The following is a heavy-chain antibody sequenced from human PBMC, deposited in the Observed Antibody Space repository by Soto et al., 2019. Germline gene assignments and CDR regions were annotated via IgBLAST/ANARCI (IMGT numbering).Heavy chain of an antibody. J-gene: IGHJ4*02. D-gene: IGHD2-21*01. CDR1: GYTFTGYY. CDR3: ARLWYRERSGSIED. Sequence: VKGSCKASGYTFTGYYMHWVRQAPGQGLEWMGWINPNSGGTNYAQKLQGRVTMTRDTSISTDYMELRRLRSDDTAVYYGARLWYRERSGSIEDWGQGTLVTVSS. V-gene: IGHV1-2*02. CDR2: INPNSGGT.